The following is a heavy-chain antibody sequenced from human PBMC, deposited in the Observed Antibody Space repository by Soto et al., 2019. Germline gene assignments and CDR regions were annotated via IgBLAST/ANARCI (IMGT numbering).Heavy chain of an antibody. D-gene: IGHD6-19*01. CDR2: ISYDGSNK. J-gene: IGHJ3*02. Sequence: PGGSLRLSCAASGFTFSSYGMHWVRQAPGKGLEWVAVISYDGSNKYYADSVKGRFTISRDNSKNTLYLQMNSLRAEDTAVYYCAKNRGEQWLAPDAFDIWGQGTMVTVSS. CDR1: GFTFSSYG. V-gene: IGHV3-30*18. CDR3: AKNRGEQWLAPDAFDI.